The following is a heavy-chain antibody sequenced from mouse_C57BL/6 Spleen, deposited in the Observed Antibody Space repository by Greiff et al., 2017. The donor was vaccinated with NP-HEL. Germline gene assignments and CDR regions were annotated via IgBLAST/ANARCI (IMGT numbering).Heavy chain of an antibody. CDR1: GYSITSGYY. J-gene: IGHJ3*01. CDR3: ATALYYGSSPFAY. D-gene: IGHD1-1*01. V-gene: IGHV3-6*01. Sequence: EVQLVESGPGLVKPSQSLSLTCSVTGYSITSGYYWNWIRQFPGNKLEWMGYIGYDGSNNYNPSLKNRISITRDTSKNQFFLKLNSVTTEDTATYYCATALYYGSSPFAYWGQGTLVTVSA. CDR2: IGYDGSN.